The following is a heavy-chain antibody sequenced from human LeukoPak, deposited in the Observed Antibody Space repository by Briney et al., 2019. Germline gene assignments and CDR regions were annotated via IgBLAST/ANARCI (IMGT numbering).Heavy chain of an antibody. D-gene: IGHD1-26*01. J-gene: IGHJ6*02. CDR1: GYTFTSYG. CDR3: ARRSSEVYYYGMDV. V-gene: IGHV1-69*13. CDR2: IIPIFGTA. Sequence: GASVKVSCKASGYTFTSYGISWVRQAPGQGLEWMGGIIPIFGTANYAQKFQGRVTITADESTSTAYMELSSLRSEDTAVYYCARRSSEVYYYGMDVWGQGTTVTVSS.